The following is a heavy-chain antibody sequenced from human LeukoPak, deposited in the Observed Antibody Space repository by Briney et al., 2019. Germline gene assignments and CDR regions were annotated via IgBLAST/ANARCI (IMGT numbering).Heavy chain of an antibody. D-gene: IGHD6-19*01. CDR2: FSGTSTS. Sequence: GGSLRLSCAASGFTFSSYAMSWVRQAPGKGLEWVSTFSGTSTSSYADAVKGRVTISRDNSKNTLYLQMNSLRAEDTAVYYCAKLKQWQPQRYFFEYWGQGALVTVAS. J-gene: IGHJ4*02. V-gene: IGHV3-23*01. CDR1: GFTFSSYA. CDR3: AKLKQWQPQRYFFEY.